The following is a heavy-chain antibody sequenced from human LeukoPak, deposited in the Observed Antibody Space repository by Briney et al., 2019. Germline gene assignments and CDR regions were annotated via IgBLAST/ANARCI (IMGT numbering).Heavy chain of an antibody. Sequence: SETLSLTCTVSGGSISSSSYYWGWIRQPPGKGLEWIGSIYYSGSTYYNPSLKSRVTISVDTSKNQFSLKLSSVTAADTAVYYCARAPGYDILTGYYRGGWFDPWGQGTLVTVSS. CDR1: GGSISSSSYY. V-gene: IGHV4-39*07. CDR2: IYYSGST. D-gene: IGHD3-9*01. J-gene: IGHJ5*02. CDR3: ARAPGYDILTGYYRGGWFDP.